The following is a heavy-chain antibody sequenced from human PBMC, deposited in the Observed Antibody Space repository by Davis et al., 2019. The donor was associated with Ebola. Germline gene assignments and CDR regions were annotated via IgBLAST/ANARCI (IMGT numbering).Heavy chain of an antibody. V-gene: IGHV3-23*01. Sequence: GGSLRLSCAASGFTFSSYWMSWVRQAPGKGLEWVSAISGSGGSTYYADSVKGRFTISRDNAKNSLYLQMNSLRDEDTAVYYCAREGYYYDSSGYSYYFDYWGQGTLVTVSS. CDR2: ISGSGGST. D-gene: IGHD3-22*01. CDR3: AREGYYYDSSGYSYYFDY. J-gene: IGHJ4*02. CDR1: GFTFSSYW.